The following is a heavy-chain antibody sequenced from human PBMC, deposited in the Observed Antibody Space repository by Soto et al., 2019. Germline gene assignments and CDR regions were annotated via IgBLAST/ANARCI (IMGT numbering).Heavy chain of an antibody. V-gene: IGHV3-30-3*01. CDR1: GFTFSTYA. J-gene: IGHJ6*02. Sequence: PGGSLRLSCAASGFTFSTYAMHWVRQAPGKGLEWVAVISYDGTNKYYADSVRGRFTISRDNSKNTLFLQMNSLRAEDTAVYYCAKDGGGYNYGYVMLDKYYYGVDVWGQGTTVTVSS. CDR3: AKDGGGYNYGYVMLDKYYYGVDV. D-gene: IGHD5-18*01. CDR2: ISYDGTNK.